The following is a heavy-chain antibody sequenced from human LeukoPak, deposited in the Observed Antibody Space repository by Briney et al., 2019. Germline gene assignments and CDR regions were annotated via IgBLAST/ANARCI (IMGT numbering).Heavy chain of an antibody. J-gene: IGHJ6*03. D-gene: IGHD3-22*01. CDR2: IYHSGST. Sequence: SETLSLTCNASGYSITSGYYWGWIRQPPGKGLQWIGSIYHSGSTYYNPSLKSRVTILVDTSKNLFSLKLSSVTAADTAVYYCTRGSIAYYYMDVWGKGTTVTISS. V-gene: IGHV4-38-2*02. CDR1: GYSITSGYY. CDR3: TRGSIAYYYMDV.